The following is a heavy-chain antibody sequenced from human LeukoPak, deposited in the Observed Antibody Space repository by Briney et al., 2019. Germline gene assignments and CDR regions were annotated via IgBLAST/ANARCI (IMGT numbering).Heavy chain of an antibody. D-gene: IGHD6-13*01. J-gene: IGHJ4*02. V-gene: IGHV4-34*01. CDR3: ARGRYSSSWFPFDY. Sequence: SETLSLTCAVYGGSFSGYYWSWIRQPPGKGLEWIGEINHSGSTNYNPSLKSRVTISVDTSKNQFSLKLSSVTAADTAVCYCARGRYSSSWFPFDYWGQGTLVTVSS. CDR2: INHSGST. CDR1: GGSFSGYY.